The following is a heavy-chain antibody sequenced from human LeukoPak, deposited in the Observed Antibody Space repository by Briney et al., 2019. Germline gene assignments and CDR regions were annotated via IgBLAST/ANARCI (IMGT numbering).Heavy chain of an antibody. CDR1: GFTFSNAW. D-gene: IGHD3-22*01. J-gene: IGHJ4*02. CDR2: IKSKTDGGTT. V-gene: IGHV3-15*01. CDR3: TSMGITMIVVVSDY. Sequence: PGGSLRLPCAASGFTFSNAWMSWVRQAPGKGLEWVGRIKSKTDGGTTDYAAPVKGRFTISRDESKNTLYLQMNSLKTEDTAVYYCTSMGITMIVVVSDYWGQGTLVTVSS.